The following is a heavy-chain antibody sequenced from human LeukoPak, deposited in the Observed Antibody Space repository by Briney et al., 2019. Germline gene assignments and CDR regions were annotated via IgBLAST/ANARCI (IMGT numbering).Heavy chain of an antibody. D-gene: IGHD3-22*01. CDR3: TRAVYYYDSSGYYEVPSAIDY. V-gene: IGHV3-49*04. CDR1: GFTFGDYA. Sequence: GGSLRLSCTASGFTFGDYAMSWVRQAPGKGLEWVGFIRSKAYGGTTEYAASVKGRFTISRDDSKSIAYLQMNSLKTEDTAVYYCTRAVYYYDSSGYYEVPSAIDYWGQGTLVTVSS. J-gene: IGHJ4*02. CDR2: IRSKAYGGTT.